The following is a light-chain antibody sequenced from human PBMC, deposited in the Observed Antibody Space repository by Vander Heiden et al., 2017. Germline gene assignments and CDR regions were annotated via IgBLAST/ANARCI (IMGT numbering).Light chain of an antibody. CDR3: NSRDSSGNHQV. CDR1: SLRSYY. Sequence: SSELTQDTAVSVALGQTVRITCQGDSLRSYYASWYQQKPGQAPVLVIYGKNKRPSGIPDRFSGSGAGNTASLTTTGAQAELEADYYCNSRDSSGNHQVFGGGTKLTVL. J-gene: IGLJ3*02. CDR2: GKN. V-gene: IGLV3-19*01.